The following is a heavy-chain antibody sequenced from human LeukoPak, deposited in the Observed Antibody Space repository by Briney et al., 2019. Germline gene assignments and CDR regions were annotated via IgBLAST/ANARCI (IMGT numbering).Heavy chain of an antibody. CDR2: IKEDGSEE. CDR3: ARFKRGTDAFDI. V-gene: IGHV3-7*01. Sequence: PGGSLRLSCAASGFTFSAHWMMWFRKAPGKGLQWVADIKEDGSEENIVDSVKGRFTISRDNAKKSLYPHMNSLRVDDTAVYYCARFKRGTDAFDIWGQGTRVIVSS. D-gene: IGHD1-1*01. J-gene: IGHJ3*02. CDR1: GFTFSAHW.